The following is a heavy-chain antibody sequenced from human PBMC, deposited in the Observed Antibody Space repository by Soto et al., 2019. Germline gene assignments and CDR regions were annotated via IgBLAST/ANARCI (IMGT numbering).Heavy chain of an antibody. Sequence: QITLKESGPTLVKPTQTLTLTCTFSGFSLSTGSGVGVAWIRQPPGKALEWLALIYWDDDRRYRPSLKSRLTITKDTSKNQVVLTMTNMDPVDTATYYCARADVAVADYWGQGILVTVSS. CDR2: IYWDDDR. J-gene: IGHJ4*02. CDR3: ARADVAVADY. D-gene: IGHD6-19*01. V-gene: IGHV2-5*02. CDR1: GFSLSTGSGVG.